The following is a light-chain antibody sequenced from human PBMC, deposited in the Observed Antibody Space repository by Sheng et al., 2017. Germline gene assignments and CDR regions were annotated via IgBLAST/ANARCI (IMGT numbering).Light chain of an antibody. CDR3: QQYGSYVAGLN. Sequence: DIQMTQSPSTLSASVGDRVTITCRASQSISSWLAWYQQKPGKAPKLLIYKASSLESGVPSRFSGSGSETEFTLTITSVQPDDFATYYCQQYGSYVAGLNFGGGTKVEMK. V-gene: IGKV1-5*03. CDR2: KAS. CDR1: QSISSW. J-gene: IGKJ4*01.